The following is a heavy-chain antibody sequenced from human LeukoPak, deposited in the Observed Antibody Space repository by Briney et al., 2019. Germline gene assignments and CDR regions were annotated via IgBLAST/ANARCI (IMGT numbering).Heavy chain of an antibody. J-gene: IGHJ4*02. D-gene: IGHD3-22*01. CDR3: ARPLGYDADY. CDR2: IYYSGST. Sequence: SETLSLTCTVSGGSISSSSYYWGWIRQPPWKGLEWIGSIYYSGSTYYNPSLKSRVTISVDTSKNQFSLKLSSVTAADTAVYYCARPLGYDADYWGQGTVVTVSS. V-gene: IGHV4-39*01. CDR1: GGSISSSSYY.